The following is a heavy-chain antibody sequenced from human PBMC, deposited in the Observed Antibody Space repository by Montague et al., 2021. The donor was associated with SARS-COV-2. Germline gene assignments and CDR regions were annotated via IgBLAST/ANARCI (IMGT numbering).Heavy chain of an antibody. CDR3: ARDGIVLRGFTKGMDV. CDR2: MYYSGST. D-gene: IGHD3-10*01. CDR1: GGSISSSNYY. Sequence: SETLSLTCTVSGGSISSSNYYWGWIRQPPGKGLEWIGSMYYSGSTYYNPSLKSRVTISIDTSKNQFSLKLSSVTAADTAVYYCARDGIVLRGFTKGMDVWGQGTTVTVSS. J-gene: IGHJ6*02. V-gene: IGHV4-39*07.